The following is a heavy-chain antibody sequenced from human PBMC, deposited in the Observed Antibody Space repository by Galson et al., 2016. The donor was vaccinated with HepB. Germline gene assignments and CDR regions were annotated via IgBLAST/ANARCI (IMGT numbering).Heavy chain of an antibody. V-gene: IGHV4-4*02. Sequence: LTCAVSGDSINNRNWWSWVRQAPGKGLQWIGEVYHTGSTNYDPSLRSRVRISVDKSKNEISLNLTSVTAADTAVYYCARVPGKVSTRPPYHFYYYAMDVWGPGTTVVVSS. D-gene: IGHD4-23*01. CDR3: ARVPGKVSTRPPYHFYYYAMDV. CDR2: VYHTGST. J-gene: IGHJ6*02. CDR1: GDSINNRNW.